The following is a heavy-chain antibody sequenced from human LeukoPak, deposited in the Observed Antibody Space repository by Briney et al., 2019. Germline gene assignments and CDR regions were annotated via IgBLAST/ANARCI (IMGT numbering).Heavy chain of an antibody. Sequence: GGSLRLSCAASGFTFTAYYMSWMRQAPGKGLEWISHISGHGDTIYYADSVKGRFTISRDNAKNSLYLQMNSLRAEDTAVYYCARAFQLRDYWGQGTLVTVSS. CDR3: ARAFQLRDY. CDR2: ISGHGDTI. V-gene: IGHV3-11*04. J-gene: IGHJ4*02. D-gene: IGHD1-26*01. CDR1: GFTFTAYY.